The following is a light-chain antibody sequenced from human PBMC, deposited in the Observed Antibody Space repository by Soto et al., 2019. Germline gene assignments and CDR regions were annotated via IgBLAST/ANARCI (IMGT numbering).Light chain of an antibody. Sequence: QSALTQPRSVSGSLGQSVTISCTGTSSDVGGYSYVSWYQQHPGKAPKLMLYDVSKRPSGVPDRFSGAKSGNTGSLTISGLQAEDEADYYCCSYAGSSTLVFGTGTKLTVL. V-gene: IGLV2-11*01. CDR1: SSDVGGYSY. J-gene: IGLJ1*01. CDR2: DVS. CDR3: CSYAGSSTLV.